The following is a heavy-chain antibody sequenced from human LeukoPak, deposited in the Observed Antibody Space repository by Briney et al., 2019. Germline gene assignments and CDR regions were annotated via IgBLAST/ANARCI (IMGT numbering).Heavy chain of an antibody. V-gene: IGHV4-59*08. CDR3: ARQPYYMFSGSFDY. D-gene: IGHD3-10*01. Sequence: SETLSLTCTVSGGSISSYYWSWIRQPPGKGLEWIGYIYYSGSTNYNPSLKSRVTISVDTSKNQFSLKLSSVTAADTAVYYCARQPYYMFSGSFDYWGQGTLVTVSS. J-gene: IGHJ4*02. CDR2: IYYSGST. CDR1: GGSISSYY.